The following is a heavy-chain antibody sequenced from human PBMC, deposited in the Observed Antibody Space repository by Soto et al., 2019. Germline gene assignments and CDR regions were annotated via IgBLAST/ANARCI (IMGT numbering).Heavy chain of an antibody. CDR1: GYTFTSYG. J-gene: IGHJ4*02. V-gene: IGHV1-69*13. CDR2: IIPIFGTA. Sequence: GASVKVSCKASGYTFTSYGISWVRQAPGQGLEWMGGIIPIFGTANYAQKFQGRVTITADESTSTAYMELSSLRSEDTAVYYCARGKDSSGYYYSLFDYWGQGTLVTVSS. CDR3: ARGKDSSGYYYSLFDY. D-gene: IGHD3-22*01.